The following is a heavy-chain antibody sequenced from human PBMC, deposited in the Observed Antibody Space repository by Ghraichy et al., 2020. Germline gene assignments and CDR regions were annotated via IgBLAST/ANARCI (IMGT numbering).Heavy chain of an antibody. CDR3: ARDNGGNLLTYYFDY. CDR2: INPNSGGT. J-gene: IGHJ4*02. Sequence: ASVKVSCKASGYTFTSYYMHWVRQAPGQGLEWMGWINPNSGGTNYAQKFQGRVTMTRDTSISTAYMELSRLRSDDTAVYYCARDNGGNLLTYYFDYWGQGTLVTVSS. CDR1: GYTFTSYY. V-gene: IGHV1-2*02. D-gene: IGHD4-23*01.